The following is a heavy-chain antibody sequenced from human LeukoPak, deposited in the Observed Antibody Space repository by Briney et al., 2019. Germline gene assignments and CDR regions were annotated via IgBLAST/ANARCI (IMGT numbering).Heavy chain of an antibody. J-gene: IGHJ4*02. D-gene: IGHD3-22*01. V-gene: IGHV3-20*04. CDR2: INWNGGST. CDR1: GFTYEDYG. CDR3: ARNYYYDSSGYYYFDY. Sequence: GGSLRLSCAASGFTYEDYGMSWVRQAPGKGLEWVSGINWNGGSTGYADSVKGRFTISRDNAKNSLYLQMNSLRAEDTALYYCARNYYYDSSGYYYFDYWGQGTLVTVSS.